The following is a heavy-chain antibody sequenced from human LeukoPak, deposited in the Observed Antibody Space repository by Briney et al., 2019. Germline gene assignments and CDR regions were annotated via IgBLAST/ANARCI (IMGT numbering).Heavy chain of an antibody. V-gene: IGHV1-2*06. CDR1: GYTFTGYY. D-gene: IGHD6-13*01. Sequence: ASVKVSCKASGYTFTGYYMHWVRQAPGQGLEWMGRINPNSGGTNYAQKFQGRVTMTRDTSISTAYMELSRLRSDDTAVYYCAREGLRQQLAEFDYWGQGTLVTVSS. CDR3: AREGLRQQLAEFDY. J-gene: IGHJ4*02. CDR2: INPNSGGT.